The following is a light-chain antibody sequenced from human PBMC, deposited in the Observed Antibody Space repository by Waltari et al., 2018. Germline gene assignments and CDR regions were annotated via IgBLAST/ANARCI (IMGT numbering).Light chain of an antibody. CDR1: QCVFHSSNNKNY. CDR2: WAS. CDR3: QQYFGLPLT. J-gene: IGKJ4*01. V-gene: IGKV4-1*01. Sequence: DAVMTQSPDSLAVSLGERATINCKSSQCVFHSSNNKNYLAWYQQKPGQPPKLLIDWASTRESGVPDRFSGSGSRTDFTLTISSLQAEDVAVYYCQQYFGLPLTFGGGTKLEIK.